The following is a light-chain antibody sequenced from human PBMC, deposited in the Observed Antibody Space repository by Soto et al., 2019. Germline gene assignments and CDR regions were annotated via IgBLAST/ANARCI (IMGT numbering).Light chain of an antibody. CDR2: GAS. CDR3: QRYDSLRT. V-gene: IGKV3-20*01. J-gene: IGKJ1*01. Sequence: EIVLTQSPGTLSLSPGERATLSCRASQIVSSTYLAWFQQKPGQAPRLLIYGASNRATGIPDRFSGSGSGTDFTLTITRLEPEDFAMYYCQRYDSLRTFGQGTKVDIK. CDR1: QIVSSTY.